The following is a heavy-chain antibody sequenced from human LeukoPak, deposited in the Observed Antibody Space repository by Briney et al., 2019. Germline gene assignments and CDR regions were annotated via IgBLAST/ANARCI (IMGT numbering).Heavy chain of an antibody. V-gene: IGHV3-30*02. CDR2: IRYDGSYK. D-gene: IGHD6-19*01. CDR3: AKDGDVEQWLVRAFDY. Sequence: GGSLRLSCAASGFTFSSYGMHWVRQAPGKGLEWVAFIRYDGSYKYYADSVKGRFTISRDNSKNTPYLQMNSLRPEDTAVYYCAKDGDVEQWLVRAFDYWGQGTLVTVSS. J-gene: IGHJ4*02. CDR1: GFTFSSYG.